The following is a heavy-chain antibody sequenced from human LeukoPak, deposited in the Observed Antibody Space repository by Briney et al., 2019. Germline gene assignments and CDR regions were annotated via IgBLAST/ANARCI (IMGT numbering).Heavy chain of an antibody. CDR1: GGSISSSSYY. CDR3: ARGGNFWSGALDY. D-gene: IGHD3-3*01. CDR2: IYYSGST. V-gene: IGHV4-39*07. Sequence: SETLSLTCTVSGGSISSSSYYWGWIRQPPGKGLEWIGSIYYSGSTYYNPSLKSRVTISVDTSKNQFSLELSSVTAADTAVYYCARGGNFWSGALDYWGQGTLVTVSS. J-gene: IGHJ4*02.